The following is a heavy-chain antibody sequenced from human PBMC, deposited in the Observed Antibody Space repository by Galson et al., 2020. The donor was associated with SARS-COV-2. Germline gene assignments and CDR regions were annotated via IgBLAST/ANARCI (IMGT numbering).Heavy chain of an antibody. CDR1: GLTFHEYA. Sequence: GESLKISCAASGLTFHEYAIHWVRQAPGQGPEWVSLISWDGVSTYYADSVKGRFTISRDNSKNSLYLQLNSLRVEDTALYYCAKEQNRYSGDYWCAFDVWGQGTMVTVSS. V-gene: IGHV3-43D*03. CDR2: ISWDGVST. CDR3: AKEQNRYSGDYWCAFDV. J-gene: IGHJ3*01. D-gene: IGHD3-16*02.